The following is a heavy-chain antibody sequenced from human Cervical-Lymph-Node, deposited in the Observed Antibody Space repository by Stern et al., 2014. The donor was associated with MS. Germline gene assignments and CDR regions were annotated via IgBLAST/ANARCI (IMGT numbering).Heavy chain of an antibody. D-gene: IGHD3-10*01. Sequence: EVQLVESGGGLVQPGGSLRLSCVASGFDVSDKYINWVRQAPGKGLEWVSVFYSGGLTFYADYVKGRFTISRDNSKNTVYLQMNSLRAEDTAVYYCARGPWSYTAEYWGQGTLVTVSS. J-gene: IGHJ4*02. CDR1: GFDVSDKY. V-gene: IGHV3-66*01. CDR2: FYSGGLT. CDR3: ARGPWSYTAEY.